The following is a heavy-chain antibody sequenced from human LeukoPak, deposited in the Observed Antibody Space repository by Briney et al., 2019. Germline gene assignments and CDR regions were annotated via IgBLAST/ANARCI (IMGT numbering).Heavy chain of an antibody. J-gene: IGHJ4*02. CDR1: GYSFTSYW. CDR2: IYPGDSDT. CDR3: ARRSLSSLSYFFDY. D-gene: IGHD6-6*01. V-gene: IGHV5-51*01. Sequence: GESLKISCKASGYSFTSYWIGWVRQVPGKGLEWMGIIYPGDSDTTYSPSFQGQVTISADKSLSTAYLQWSSLKASDTAIYYCARRSLSSLSYFFDYWGQGTLVTVSS.